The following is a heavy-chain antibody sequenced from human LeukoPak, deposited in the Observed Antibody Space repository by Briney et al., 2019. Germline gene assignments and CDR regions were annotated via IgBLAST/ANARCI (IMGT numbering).Heavy chain of an antibody. D-gene: IGHD6-6*01. CDR2: ISPTGSTT. CDR3: ARGPNSNWSGLDF. Sequence: GGSLRLSCAASGFTVSSNYMSWVRQAPGKGLVWVSRISPTGSTTSYADSVKGRFTVSRDNAKNTLYLQVNNLRAEDTAVYYCARGPNSNWSGLDFWGQGTLLTVSS. J-gene: IGHJ4*02. CDR1: GFTVSSNY. V-gene: IGHV3-74*01.